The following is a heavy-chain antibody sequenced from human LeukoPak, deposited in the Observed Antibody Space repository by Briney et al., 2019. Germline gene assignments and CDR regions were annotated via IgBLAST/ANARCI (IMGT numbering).Heavy chain of an antibody. D-gene: IGHD2-15*01. Sequence: GGSLRLSCTVSGFTVSSNSMSWVRQAPGKGLEWVSFFYSDNTHYSDSVKGRFTISRDNAKNSLYLQMNSLRDEDTALYYCARDGDCSGGSCYSDWFDPWGQGTLVTVSS. CDR1: GFTVSSNS. J-gene: IGHJ5*02. V-gene: IGHV3-53*01. CDR3: ARDGDCSGGSCYSDWFDP. CDR2: FYSDNT.